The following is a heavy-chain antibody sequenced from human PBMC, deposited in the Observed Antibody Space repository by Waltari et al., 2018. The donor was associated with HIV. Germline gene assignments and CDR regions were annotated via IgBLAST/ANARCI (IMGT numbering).Heavy chain of an antibody. J-gene: IGHJ5*02. CDR3: ARDSRGSTWSLNWFDP. Sequence: EVQLVESGGGPVKPGESLSLSCVTSGFFFNSYSMTWVRQAPGKGPEWVSSISSSGNFKHYADSVKGRFTISRDNAENSLYLQMNGLRAEDTAIYYCARDSRGSTWSLNWFDPWGQGTLVTVSS. CDR2: ISSSGNFK. CDR1: GFFFNSYS. D-gene: IGHD6-6*01. V-gene: IGHV3-21*02.